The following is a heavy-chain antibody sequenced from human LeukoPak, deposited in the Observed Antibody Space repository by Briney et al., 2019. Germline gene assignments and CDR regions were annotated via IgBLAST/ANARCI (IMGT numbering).Heavy chain of an antibody. V-gene: IGHV1-46*01. CDR2: INPSGGST. D-gene: IGHD3-22*01. Sequence: ASVKVSCKASGYTFTSYYMHWVRQAPGQGLEWMGIINPSGGSTSYAQKFKGRVTMTRDTSTGTVYMELSSLRSEDTAVYYCARAPRPPWDDSSGLDYWGQGTRVTVSS. CDR1: GYTFTSYY. J-gene: IGHJ4*02. CDR3: ARAPRPPWDDSSGLDY.